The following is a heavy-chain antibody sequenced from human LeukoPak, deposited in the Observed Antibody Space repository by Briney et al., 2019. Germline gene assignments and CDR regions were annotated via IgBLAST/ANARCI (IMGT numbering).Heavy chain of an antibody. Sequence: SETLSLTCAVHGGSFSGYHWNWIRQSPSGGLGWIGEINDRGRTNYNPSLESRVTLSVDTSKKEFSLKLSAVTAADTAVYYCARDPTTVTSLPYYFDFWGQGTLVSVSS. CDR1: GGSFSGYH. J-gene: IGHJ4*02. CDR2: INDRGRT. CDR3: ARDPTTVTSLPYYFDF. D-gene: IGHD4-17*01. V-gene: IGHV4-34*01.